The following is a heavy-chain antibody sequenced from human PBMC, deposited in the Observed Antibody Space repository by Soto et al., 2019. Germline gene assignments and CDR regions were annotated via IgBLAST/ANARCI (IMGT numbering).Heavy chain of an antibody. CDR2: IIPIFGTA. V-gene: IGHV1-69*13. J-gene: IGHJ6*02. CDR1: GGTFSSYA. D-gene: IGHD5-12*01. Sequence: SVKVSCKASGGTFSSYAISWVRQAPGQGLEWMGGIIPIFGTANYAQKFQGRVTITADESTSTAYMELSSLSSEDSAVYYCARVLLTIVATKARDYYYYGMDVWGQGTTVTVSS. CDR3: ARVLLTIVATKARDYYYYGMDV.